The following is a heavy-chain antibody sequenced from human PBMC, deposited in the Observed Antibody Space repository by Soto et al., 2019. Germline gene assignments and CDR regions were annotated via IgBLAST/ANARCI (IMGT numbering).Heavy chain of an antibody. CDR2: ISSSGSTI. D-gene: IGHD2-2*01. Sequence: GGSLRLSCAASGFTFSDYYMSWIRQAPGKGLEWVSYISSSGSTIYYADSVKGRFTISRDNAKNSLYLQMNSLRAEDTAVYYCASDQLDDIVVVPAATKTYYMDVWGKGTTVTVSS. CDR1: GFTFSDYY. V-gene: IGHV3-11*01. J-gene: IGHJ6*03. CDR3: ASDQLDDIVVVPAATKTYYMDV.